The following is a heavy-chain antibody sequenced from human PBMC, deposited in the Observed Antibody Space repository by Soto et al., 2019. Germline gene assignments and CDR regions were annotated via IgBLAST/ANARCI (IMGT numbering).Heavy chain of an antibody. J-gene: IGHJ5*02. V-gene: IGHV5-10-1*01. Sequence: ESLKISFKGSGYSFPSYWIIWVRQMPGKGLEWMGRIDPSDSYTNYSPSFQGHVTISADKSISTAYLQWRSLKASDTAMYYCARQSSSYDDNWFDPWGQGTLVTVSS. CDR1: GYSFPSYW. CDR2: IDPSDSYT. D-gene: IGHD6-6*01. CDR3: ARQSSSYDDNWFDP.